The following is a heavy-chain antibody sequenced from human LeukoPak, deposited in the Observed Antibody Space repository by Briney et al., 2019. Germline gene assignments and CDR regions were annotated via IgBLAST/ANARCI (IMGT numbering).Heavy chain of an antibody. V-gene: IGHV3-7*01. CDR1: GFTFSDFW. CDR2: INQGGREK. Sequence: GGSLRLSCAASGFTFSDFWMTWVRQAPGKGLEWVANINQGGREKYYVDSVEGRFTISRDNAQNTLYLQMNSLRAEDTAVYFCARDRGYTQDYWGQGTLVTVSS. CDR3: ARDRGYTQDY. D-gene: IGHD5-12*01. J-gene: IGHJ4*02.